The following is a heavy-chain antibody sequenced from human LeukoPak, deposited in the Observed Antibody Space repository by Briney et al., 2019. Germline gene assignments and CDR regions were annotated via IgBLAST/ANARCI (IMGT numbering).Heavy chain of an antibody. CDR1: GGSISSYY. CDR3: ARDLRRYYDFWSGYYPPNYFDY. D-gene: IGHD3-3*01. J-gene: IGHJ4*02. Sequence: PSETLSLTCTVSGGSISSYYWSWIRQPAGKGLEWIGRIYTSGSTNYNPSLKSRVTISVDTSKNQFSLKLSSVTAADTAVYYCARDLRRYYDFWSGYYPPNYFDYWGQGTLVTVSS. CDR2: IYTSGST. V-gene: IGHV4-4*07.